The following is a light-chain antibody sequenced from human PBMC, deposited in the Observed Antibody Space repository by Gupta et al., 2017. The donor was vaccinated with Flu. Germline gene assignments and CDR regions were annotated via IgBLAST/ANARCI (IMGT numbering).Light chain of an antibody. CDR2: GAS. V-gene: IGKV3-20*01. CDR3: QQEGSSPYT. Sequence: TQSPGTLSLSPGERATLSCRASQSVSSSYLAWYQQKPGQAPRLLIYGASSRATGIPDRFSGSGSGTDFTLTISRLEPEDFAVYYCQQEGSSPYTFGQGTKLEIK. CDR1: QSVSSSY. J-gene: IGKJ2*01.